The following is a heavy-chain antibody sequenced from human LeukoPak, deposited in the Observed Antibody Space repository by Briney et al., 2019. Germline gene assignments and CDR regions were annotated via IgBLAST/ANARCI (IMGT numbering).Heavy chain of an antibody. CDR3: AKDLRSSADSKMGAADY. V-gene: IGHV3-30*18. CDR1: GFTFSSYS. D-gene: IGHD1-26*01. Sequence: PGRSLRLSCAASGFTFSSYSMQWVRQTPGKGLEWVGLMSNSGENTFYGEAVKGRFTISRDNSQNTLYLQMNSLRPEDTAVYYCAKDLRSSADSKMGAADYWGQGTLVTVSS. CDR2: MSNSGENT. J-gene: IGHJ4*02.